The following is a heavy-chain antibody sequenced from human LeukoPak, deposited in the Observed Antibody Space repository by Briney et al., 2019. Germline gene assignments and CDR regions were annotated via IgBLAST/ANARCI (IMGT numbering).Heavy chain of an antibody. CDR2: ISDGGGST. V-gene: IGHV3-23*01. D-gene: IGHD2-15*01. CDR3: ATPPGRAWGPNYFDY. J-gene: IGHJ4*02. CDR1: GFTFSSYA. Sequence: PGGSLRLSCAASGFTFSSYAISWVRQAPGKGLEWVSSISDGGGSTYYAESVKGRFTISRDNFKNTLYLQMNSLRVEDTAVYYCATPPGRAWGPNYFDYWGQGTLVTVSS.